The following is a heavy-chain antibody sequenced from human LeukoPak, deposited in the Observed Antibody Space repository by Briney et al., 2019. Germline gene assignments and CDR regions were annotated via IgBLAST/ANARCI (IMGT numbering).Heavy chain of an antibody. CDR2: INHSGST. CDR1: GGSFSGYY. V-gene: IGHV4-34*01. J-gene: IGHJ4*02. CDR3: ARAPIVGARRDFDY. D-gene: IGHD1-26*01. Sequence: PSETLSLTCAVYGGSFSGYYWSWIRQPPGKGLEWIGEINHSGSTNYNPSLKSRVTISVDTSKNQFSLKLSSVTAADTAVYYCARAPIVGARRDFDYWGQETLVTVSS.